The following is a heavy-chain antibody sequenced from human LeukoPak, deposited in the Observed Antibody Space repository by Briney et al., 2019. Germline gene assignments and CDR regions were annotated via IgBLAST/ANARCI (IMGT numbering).Heavy chain of an antibody. CDR2: ISSSSSYI. D-gene: IGHD5-18*01. CDR3: ARWGGVDTAMALTSAELFDY. CDR1: GFTFSSYS. V-gene: IGHV3-21*01. J-gene: IGHJ4*02. Sequence: GGSVRLSCAASGFTFSSYSMNWVRQAPGKGLEWVSSISSSSSYIYYADSVKGRFTISRDNAKNSLYLQMNSLRAEDTAVYYCARWGGVDTAMALTSAELFDYWGQGTLVTVSS.